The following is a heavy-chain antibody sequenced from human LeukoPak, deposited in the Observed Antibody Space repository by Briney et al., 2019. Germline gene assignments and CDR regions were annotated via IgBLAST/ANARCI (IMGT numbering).Heavy chain of an antibody. D-gene: IGHD3-16*01. CDR3: ARGSLGDPFTDDAFDI. CDR1: GGSISSYY. V-gene: IGHV4-59*01. Sequence: SETLSLTCTVYGGSISSYYWSWIRQPPGKGLEWIGYIYYSGSTNYNPSLKSRVTISVDTSKNQFSLKLSSVTAADTAVYYCARGSLGDPFTDDAFDILGQGTMVTVSS. J-gene: IGHJ3*02. CDR2: IYYSGST.